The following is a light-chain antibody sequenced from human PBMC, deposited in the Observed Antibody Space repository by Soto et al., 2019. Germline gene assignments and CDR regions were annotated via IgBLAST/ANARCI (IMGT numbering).Light chain of an antibody. CDR2: KAS. V-gene: IGKV1-5*03. CDR1: QTISSW. CDR3: QHYNSYSEA. J-gene: IGKJ1*01. Sequence: DIQMTQSPSTLSGSVGYGVTITCRASQTISSWLAWYQQKPGKAPKLLIYKASTLKSGVPSRFSGSGSGTEFTLTISSLQPDDFATYYCQHYNSYSEAFGQGSNVDVK.